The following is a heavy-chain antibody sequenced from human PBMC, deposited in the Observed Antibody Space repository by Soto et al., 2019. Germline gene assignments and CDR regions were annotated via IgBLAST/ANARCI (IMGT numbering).Heavy chain of an antibody. CDR2: IVVGSGNT. D-gene: IGHD2-15*01. V-gene: IGHV1-58*02. J-gene: IGHJ4*02. CDR1: GFTFTSSA. Sequence: SVKVSCKASGFTFTSSAMQWVRQARGQRLEWIGWIVVGSGNTNYAQKFQERVTITRDMSTSTAYMELSSLRSEDTAVYYCAADFGYRSGGSCRKRKTGETEWGQGTLVTVSS. CDR3: AADFGYRSGGSCRKRKTGETE.